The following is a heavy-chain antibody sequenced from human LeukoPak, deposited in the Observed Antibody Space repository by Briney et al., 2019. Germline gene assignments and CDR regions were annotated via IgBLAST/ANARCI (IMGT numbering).Heavy chain of an antibody. Sequence: PGGSLRLSCAASGFTFSNYSMNWVRQAPGKGLEWVSHISSSSGTIYYVDSVKGRFTISRDNAKNSLYLQMDSLRVEDMAVYYCAQSGGGNFPFDYWGQGTLVTVSS. CDR1: GFTFSNYS. V-gene: IGHV3-48*04. CDR3: AQSGGGNFPFDY. D-gene: IGHD4-23*01. CDR2: ISSSSGTI. J-gene: IGHJ4*02.